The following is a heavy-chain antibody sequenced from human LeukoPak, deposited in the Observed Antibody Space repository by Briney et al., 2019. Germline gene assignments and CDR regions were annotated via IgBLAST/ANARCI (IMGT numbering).Heavy chain of an antibody. Sequence: KPSQTLSLTCTVSGGSISSGSYYWSWIRQPAGKGLVWIGRIYTSGITNYNPSLKSRVTISVDTSKNHFSLKLSSVTAADTAVYYCARDRFVDYYDSSGYQPLDYWGQGTLVTVSS. CDR3: ARDRFVDYYDSSGYQPLDY. V-gene: IGHV4-61*02. D-gene: IGHD3-22*01. J-gene: IGHJ4*02. CDR1: GGSISSGSYY. CDR2: IYTSGIT.